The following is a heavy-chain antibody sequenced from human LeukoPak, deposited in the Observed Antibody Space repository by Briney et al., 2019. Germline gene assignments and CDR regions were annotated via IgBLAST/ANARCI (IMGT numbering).Heavy chain of an antibody. D-gene: IGHD6-19*01. CDR3: AKDRGSIAVAGIDY. J-gene: IGHJ4*02. Sequence: GGSLRLSCAASGYTFSSHGLTWVRQAPGKGLEWVSTINGAGDNTYYAETVKGRFTISRDNSKNTLYLQMNSLRAEDTAVYYCAKDRGSIAVAGIDYWGQGTLVTVSS. CDR2: INGAGDNT. CDR1: GYTFSSHG. V-gene: IGHV3-23*01.